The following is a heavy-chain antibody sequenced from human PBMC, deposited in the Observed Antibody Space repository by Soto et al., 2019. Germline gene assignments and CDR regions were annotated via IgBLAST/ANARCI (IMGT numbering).Heavy chain of an antibody. CDR1: GYSFTNYG. D-gene: IGHD3-22*01. Sequence: GASVKVSCKASGYSFTNYGISWVRQAPGQGLERMGWISAYNDNTNYAQKFQGRLTMTTDTSASTAYMDLRSLRSDDTAVYYCARVWSRRYFYDSSGYPRNFEYWG. CDR2: ISAYNDNT. CDR3: ARVWSRRYFYDSSGYPRNFEY. V-gene: IGHV1-18*01. J-gene: IGHJ4*01.